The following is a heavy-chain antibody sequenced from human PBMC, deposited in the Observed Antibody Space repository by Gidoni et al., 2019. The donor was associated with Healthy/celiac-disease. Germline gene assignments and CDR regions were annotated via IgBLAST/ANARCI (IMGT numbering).Heavy chain of an antibody. D-gene: IGHD3-22*01. CDR1: GFTCRSYA. J-gene: IGHJ1*01. V-gene: IGHV3-30-3*01. Sequence: QGQLVESGGGVVQPGRSLRLSCAASGFTCRSYAMHWVRQAPGKGLEWVAVISYDGSNKYYADSVKGRFTSSRDNSKNTLYLQMNSLRAEDTAVYYCARDQGKYYYDSSGLLQHWCQGTLVTVSS. CDR2: ISYDGSNK. CDR3: ARDQGKYYYDSSGLLQH.